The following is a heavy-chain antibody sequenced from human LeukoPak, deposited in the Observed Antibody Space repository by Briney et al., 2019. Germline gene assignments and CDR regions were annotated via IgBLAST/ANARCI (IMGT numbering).Heavy chain of an antibody. Sequence: ASVKVSCKASGYTFTGYYMHWVRQAPGQGLEWMGWINPNSGGTNYAQKFQGRVTMTEDTSTDTAYMELSSLRSEDTAVYYCATDLIAARPEFDCWGQGTLVTVSS. CDR2: INPNSGGT. V-gene: IGHV1-2*02. J-gene: IGHJ4*02. CDR1: GYTFTGYY. CDR3: ATDLIAARPEFDC. D-gene: IGHD6-6*01.